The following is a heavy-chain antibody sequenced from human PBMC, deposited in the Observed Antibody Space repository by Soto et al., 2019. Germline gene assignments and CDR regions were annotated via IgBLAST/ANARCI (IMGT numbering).Heavy chain of an antibody. CDR3: ARATTYDFWSGYYSGYYGMDV. Sequence: GASVKVSCKASGYTFTSYGISWVRQAPGQGLEWMGWISAYNGNTNYAQKLQGRVTMTTDTSTSTAYMELRSLRSDDTAVYYCARATTYDFWSGYYSGYYGMDVWGQGTTVTVSS. J-gene: IGHJ6*02. D-gene: IGHD3-3*01. CDR1: GYTFTSYG. V-gene: IGHV1-18*04. CDR2: ISAYNGNT.